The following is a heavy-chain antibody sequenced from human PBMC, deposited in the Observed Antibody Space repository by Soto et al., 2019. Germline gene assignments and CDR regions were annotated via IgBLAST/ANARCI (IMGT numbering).Heavy chain of an antibody. V-gene: IGHV3-21*01. Sequence: PGGSLRLSCAASGFTFSSYSMNWVRQAPGKGLEWVSSISSSSSYIYYADSVKGRFTISRDNAKNSLYLQMNSLRAEDTAVYYCASFVVPAAMPFYMDVGGKGPTVTVSS. CDR1: GFTFSSYS. CDR3: ASFVVPAAMPFYMDV. D-gene: IGHD2-2*01. CDR2: ISSSSSYI. J-gene: IGHJ6*03.